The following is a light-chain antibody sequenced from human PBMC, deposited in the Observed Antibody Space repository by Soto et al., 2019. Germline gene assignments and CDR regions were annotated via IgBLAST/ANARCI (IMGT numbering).Light chain of an antibody. CDR1: QVIGSRY. CDR2: GAS. V-gene: IGKV3-20*01. Sequence: EIVMTQSPGTLSLSPGERATISCRASQVIGSRYLAWYHQKSGQAPRLLISGASSRATGIPDRFSGSGSGTDFTLTISRLEPDDFGVYYCQQFGSSIPHTFGQGTKLEIK. J-gene: IGKJ2*01. CDR3: QQFGSSIPHT.